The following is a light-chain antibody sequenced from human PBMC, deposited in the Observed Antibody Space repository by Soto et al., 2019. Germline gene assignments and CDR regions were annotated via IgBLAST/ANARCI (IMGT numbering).Light chain of an antibody. CDR3: AAWDDSLHVVV. V-gene: IGLV1-44*01. CDR2: SND. J-gene: IGLJ2*01. Sequence: QAVVTQPPSASGTPGQRVTISCSGSSSNIGSNTVNWYQQLPGTAPKLLISSNDQRPSGVPDRFSGSKSGTSASLAISGLQSDDESDYYCAAWDDSLHVVVFGGGTKVTVL. CDR1: SSNIGSNT.